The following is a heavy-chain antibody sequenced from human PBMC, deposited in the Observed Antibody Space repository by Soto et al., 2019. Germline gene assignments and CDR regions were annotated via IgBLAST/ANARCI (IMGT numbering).Heavy chain of an antibody. D-gene: IGHD6-19*01. CDR1: GFTFSSYW. J-gene: IGHJ4*02. CDR2: IKQDGSEK. V-gene: IGHV3-7*01. Sequence: EVQLVESGGGLVQPGGSLRLSCAASGFTFSSYWMSWVRQAPGKGLEWVANIKQDGSEKFYVDSVKGRFTISRDNAKNXXXXXXXXXXXXXXXXXXXXXXTXAAVAADYWGQGTLVTVSS. CDR3: XXXTXAAVAADY.